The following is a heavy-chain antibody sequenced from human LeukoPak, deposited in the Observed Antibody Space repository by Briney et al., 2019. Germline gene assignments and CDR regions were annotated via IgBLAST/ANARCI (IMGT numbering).Heavy chain of an antibody. CDR1: GGSISSGSYY. Sequence: QVQLQESGPGLVKPSQTLSLTCTVSGGSISSGSYYWSWIRQPAGKGLEWIGRIYTSGSTNYNPSLKSRVTISVDTSKNQFSLKLSSVTAADTAVYYCARDRTGFGRMFDYWGQGILVTVSS. V-gene: IGHV4-61*02. J-gene: IGHJ4*02. CDR2: IYTSGST. CDR3: ARDRTGFGRMFDY. D-gene: IGHD3-9*01.